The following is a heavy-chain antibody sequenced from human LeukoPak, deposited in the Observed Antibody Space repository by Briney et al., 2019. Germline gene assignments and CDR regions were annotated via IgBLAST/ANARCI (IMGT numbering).Heavy chain of an antibody. V-gene: IGHV4-59*08. CDR2: IYYSGST. J-gene: IGHJ5*02. CDR1: GGSISSYY. CDR3: ARRVGLVRGENWFDP. Sequence: SETLSLTCTVSGGSISSYYWSWIRQPPGKGLEWIGYIYYSGSTNYNPSLKSRVTISVDTSKNQFSLKLSSVTAADTAVYYCARRVGLVRGENWFDPWGQGTLVTVSS. D-gene: IGHD3/OR15-3a*01.